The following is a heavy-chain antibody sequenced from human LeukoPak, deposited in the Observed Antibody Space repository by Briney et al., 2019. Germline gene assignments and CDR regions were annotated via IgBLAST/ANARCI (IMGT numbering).Heavy chain of an antibody. CDR3: ARPETAAGTGYYYMDV. V-gene: IGHV3-30*04. Sequence: GGSLRLSCAASGFTFSSYAMHWVRQAPGKGLEWVAVISYDGSNKYYADSVKGRFTISRDNSKNTLYLQMNSLRAGDTAVYYCARPETAAGTGYYYMDVWGKGTTVTVSS. D-gene: IGHD6-13*01. CDR1: GFTFSSYA. J-gene: IGHJ6*03. CDR2: ISYDGSNK.